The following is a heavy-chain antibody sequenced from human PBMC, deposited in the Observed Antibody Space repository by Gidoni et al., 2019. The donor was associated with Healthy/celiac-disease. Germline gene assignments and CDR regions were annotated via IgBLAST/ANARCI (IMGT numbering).Heavy chain of an antibody. CDR3: ARDPSYYYGSGSLNYGMDV. V-gene: IGHV5-10-1*03. Sequence: EVQLVQSGAEVKKPGESLRISCKGSGYSFTSYWISWVRQMPGKGLEWMGRIDPSDSYTNYSPSFQGHVTISADKSISTAYLQWSSLKASDTAMYYCARDPSYYYGSGSLNYGMDVWGQGTTVTVSS. CDR2: IDPSDSYT. CDR1: GYSFTSYW. J-gene: IGHJ6*02. D-gene: IGHD3-10*01.